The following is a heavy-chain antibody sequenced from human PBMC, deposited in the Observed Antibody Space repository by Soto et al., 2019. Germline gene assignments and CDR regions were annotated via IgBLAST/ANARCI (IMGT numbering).Heavy chain of an antibody. V-gene: IGHV1-8*01. J-gene: IGHJ4*02. CDR3: ARTAGDLDY. CDR1: GYTFTNYD. D-gene: IGHD4-17*01. CDR2: TNPKSGYT. Sequence: QVQLVQSGAEVKKPGASVKVSCKTSGYTFTNYDINWVRQATGQGLEWMGWTNPKSGYTGSAQKFQGRVTXXRDASTSTAYMELHSLTSEDTAVYFCARTAGDLDYWGQGTLITVSS.